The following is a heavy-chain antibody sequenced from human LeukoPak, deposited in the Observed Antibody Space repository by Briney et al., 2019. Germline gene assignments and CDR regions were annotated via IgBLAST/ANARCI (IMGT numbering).Heavy chain of an antibody. CDR2: INHSGSI. D-gene: IGHD1-26*01. V-gene: IGHV4-34*01. CDR1: GGSFSGYY. CDR3: ARARSGKWGFDY. J-gene: IGHJ4*02. Sequence: SETLSLTCTVYGGSFSGYYWSWIRQPPGRGLEWIGEINHSGSINYNPSLKSRVTISVDTSKNQFSLKLSSVTAADTAVYYCARARSGKWGFDYWGQGTLVTVSS.